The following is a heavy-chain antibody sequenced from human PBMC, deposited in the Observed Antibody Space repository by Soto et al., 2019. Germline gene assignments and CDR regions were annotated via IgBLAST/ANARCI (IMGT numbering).Heavy chain of an antibody. V-gene: IGHV1-18*01. CDR2: ISAYNGDT. CDR1: GYTFTHYD. J-gene: IGHJ4*02. Sequence: QIQLLQSGAEVKKPGASVKVSCKTSGYTFTHYDISWVRQAPGQGLEWMGWISAYNGDTKYAQNVQDRVTLTTDTSTSTAYMDLRSLRSDDTAVYYCARASSGPDYWGQGTLVTVSS. D-gene: IGHD6-19*01. CDR3: ARASSGPDY.